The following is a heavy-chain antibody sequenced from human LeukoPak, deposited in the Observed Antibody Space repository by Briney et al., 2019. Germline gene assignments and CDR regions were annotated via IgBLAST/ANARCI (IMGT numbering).Heavy chain of an antibody. Sequence: SETLSLTCTVSGGSISDAAYYWSWIRQHPGEGLKWIGYIYYSGSTSYNPSLKSRVTISVDTSKNQFSLKLTSVTAADTAIYYCARDLRPYSSSWYVYYYGMDVWGQGTTVTVSS. D-gene: IGHD6-13*01. CDR2: IYYSGST. CDR3: ARDLRPYSSSWYVYYYGMDV. J-gene: IGHJ6*02. CDR1: GGSISDAAYY. V-gene: IGHV4-31*03.